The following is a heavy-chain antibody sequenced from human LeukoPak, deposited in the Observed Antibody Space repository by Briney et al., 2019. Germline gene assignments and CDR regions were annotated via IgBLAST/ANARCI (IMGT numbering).Heavy chain of an antibody. V-gene: IGHV3-21*01. J-gene: IGHJ4*02. CDR3: ARESDLTYYDFWSGPKPIDY. D-gene: IGHD3-3*01. CDR1: GFTFSSYS. CDR2: ISSSSSYI. Sequence: GGSLRLSCAASGFTFSSYSMNWVRQAPGKGLEWVSSISSSSSYIYYADSVKGRFTISRDNAKNSLYLQMNSLRAEDTAVYYCARESDLTYYDFWSGPKPIDYWGQGTLVTVSS.